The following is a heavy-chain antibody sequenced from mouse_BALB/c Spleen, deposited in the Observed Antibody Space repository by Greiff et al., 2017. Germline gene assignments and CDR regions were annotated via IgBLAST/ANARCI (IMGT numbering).Heavy chain of an antibody. V-gene: IGHV5-6*02. D-gene: IGHD4-1*01. CDR2: ISSGGSYT. CDR3: ASDGTGYFDV. CDR1: GFTFSSYG. J-gene: IGHJ1*01. Sequence: DVKLVESGGDLVKPGGSLKLSCAASGFTFSSYGMSWVRPTPDKRLEWVATISSGGSYTYYPDSVKGRFTISRDNAKNTLYLQMSSLKSEDTAMYYCASDGTGYFDVWGAGTTVTVSS.